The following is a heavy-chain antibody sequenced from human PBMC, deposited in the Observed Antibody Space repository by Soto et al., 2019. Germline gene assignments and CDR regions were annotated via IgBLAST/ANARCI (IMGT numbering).Heavy chain of an antibody. CDR2: ISAYNGNT. CDR3: ATQRGYYYDSSGYYGPGWFDP. D-gene: IGHD3-22*01. J-gene: IGHJ5*02. V-gene: IGHV1-18*04. Sequence: ASVKVSCKASGYTFTSYGISWVRQAPGQGLEWMGWISAYNGNTNYAQKLQGRVTMTTDTSTSTDYMELRSLRSDDTAVYYCATQRGYYYDSSGYYGPGWFDPWGQGTLVTVSS. CDR1: GYTFTSYG.